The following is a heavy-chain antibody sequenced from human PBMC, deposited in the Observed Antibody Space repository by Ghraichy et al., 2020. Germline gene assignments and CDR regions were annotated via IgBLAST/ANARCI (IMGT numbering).Heavy chain of an antibody. CDR2: MSGNGDKK. CDR3: SKGHYRDS. J-gene: IGHJ4*02. Sequence: GGSLRLSCAASGFPFSTYAMGWVRQAPGRGPEWVSVMSGNGDKKDYADSVKGRFTISRDNSKNMLHLQMDSLRADDTALYYCSKGHYRDSWGPGTLVTVSS. D-gene: IGHD4-11*01. V-gene: IGHV3-23*01. CDR1: GFPFSTYA.